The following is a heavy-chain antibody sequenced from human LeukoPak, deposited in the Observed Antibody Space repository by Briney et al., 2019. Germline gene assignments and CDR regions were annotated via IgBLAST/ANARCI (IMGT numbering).Heavy chain of an antibody. CDR3: ARHNTAMDDNWFDP. CDR2: IYYSGST. Sequence: SETLSLTCTVSGGSISSYYWSWIRQPPGKGLEWIGYIYYSGSTNYNPSLKSRVTISVDTSKNQFSLKLSSVTAADTAVYYCARHNTAMDDNWFDPRGQGTLVTVSS. V-gene: IGHV4-59*01. D-gene: IGHD5-18*01. J-gene: IGHJ5*02. CDR1: GGSISSYY.